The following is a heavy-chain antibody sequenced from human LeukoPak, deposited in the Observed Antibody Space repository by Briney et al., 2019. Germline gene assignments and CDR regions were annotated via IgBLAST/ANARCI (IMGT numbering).Heavy chain of an antibody. CDR3: ARAGYSHGTGYYFDY. D-gene: IGHD3-9*01. V-gene: IGHV4-61*08. Sequence: SETLSLTCTVSGGSISSGGYYWSWIRQPPGKGLEWIGFIYYTGSTNYNPSLKSRITISVDTSKTQFSLRLSSVTAADTAVYYCARAGYSHGTGYYFDYWGQGTLVTVSS. J-gene: IGHJ4*02. CDR2: IYYTGST. CDR1: GGSISSGGYY.